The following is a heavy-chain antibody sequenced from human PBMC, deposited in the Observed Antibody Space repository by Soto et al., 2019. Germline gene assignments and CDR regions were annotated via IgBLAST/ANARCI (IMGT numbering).Heavy chain of an antibody. V-gene: IGHV3-73*01. J-gene: IGHJ4*02. CDR2: IRSKANNYAT. CDR3: TRGYGDYVRDY. D-gene: IGHD4-17*01. Sequence: EVQLVESGGGLVQPGESLKLSCAVSGFTFSGSAMHWVRQASGKGLEWVGRIRSKANNYATAYAASVKGRFTISRDDSKNTAYLQMNSPKREGPAVYYCTRGYGDYVRDYWGQGTLVTVSS. CDR1: GFTFSGSA.